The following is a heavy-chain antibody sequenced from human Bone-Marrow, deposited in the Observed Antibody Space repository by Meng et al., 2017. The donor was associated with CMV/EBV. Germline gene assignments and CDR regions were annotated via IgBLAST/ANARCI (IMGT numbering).Heavy chain of an antibody. Sequence: GSLRLSCTVSVGSISSSSYYWGWIRQPPGKGLEWIGSIYYSGSTYYNPSLKSRVTISVDTSKNQFSLKLSSVTAADTAVYYCARLTIFGVVISFECWGQGTLVTVSS. V-gene: IGHV4-39*01. CDR1: VGSISSSSYY. D-gene: IGHD3-3*01. J-gene: IGHJ4*02. CDR3: ARLTIFGVVISFEC. CDR2: IYYSGST.